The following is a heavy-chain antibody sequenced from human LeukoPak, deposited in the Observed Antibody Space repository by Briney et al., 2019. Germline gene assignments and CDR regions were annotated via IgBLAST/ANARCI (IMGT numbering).Heavy chain of an antibody. CDR3: ARSAYYYDSSGYLAFDI. D-gene: IGHD3-22*01. J-gene: IGHJ3*02. CDR1: GGSISSSSYY. Sequence: SETLSLTCTVSGGSISSSSYYWGWIRQPPGKGLEWIGSIYYSGSTYYNPSLKSRVTISVDTSKNQFSLKLSSVTAADTAVYYCARSAYYYDSSGYLAFDIWGQGTMVTVSS. V-gene: IGHV4-39*07. CDR2: IYYSGST.